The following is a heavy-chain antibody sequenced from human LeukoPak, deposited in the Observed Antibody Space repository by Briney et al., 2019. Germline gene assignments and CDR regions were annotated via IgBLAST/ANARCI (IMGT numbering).Heavy chain of an antibody. CDR2: MNPNSGNT. CDR1: GYTFTSYD. D-gene: IGHD3-22*01. CDR3: ARGSDIGYYDSSGYYPYNWFDP. J-gene: IGHJ5*02. V-gene: IGHV1-8*01. Sequence: ASVKVSCKASGYTFTSYDINWVRQATGQGLEWMGWMNPNSGNTGYAQKFQGRVTMTRNTSISTAYMELSSLRSEDTAVYYCARGSDIGYYDSSGYYPYNWFDPWGQGTLVTVSS.